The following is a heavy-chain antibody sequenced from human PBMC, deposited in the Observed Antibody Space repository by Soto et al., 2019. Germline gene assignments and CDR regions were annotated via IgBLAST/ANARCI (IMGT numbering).Heavy chain of an antibody. V-gene: IGHV4-31*03. D-gene: IGHD3-22*01. CDR2: IYYSGST. CDR3: ARARRGTSFTMIVDY. J-gene: IGHJ4*02. CDR1: GGSISSGGYY. Sequence: QVQLQESGPGLVKPSQTLSLTCTVSGGSISSGGYYWSWIRQHPGKGPEWIGYIYYSGSTYYNPSLKSRVTISVDTSKNQFSLKLSSVTAADTAVYYCARARRGTSFTMIVDYWGQGTLVTVSS.